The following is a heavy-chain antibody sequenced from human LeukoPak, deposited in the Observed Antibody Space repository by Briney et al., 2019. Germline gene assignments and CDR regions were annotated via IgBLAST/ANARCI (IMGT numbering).Heavy chain of an antibody. J-gene: IGHJ2*01. CDR2: ISAYNGNT. D-gene: IGHD3-10*01. CDR1: GYALTSYG. CDR3: ARDIRGYYYGSGSQAWYFDL. Sequence: GASVKVSCKASGYALTSYGISWVRQAPGQGLEWMGWISAYNGNTNYAQKLQGRVTMTTDTSTSTAYMELRSLRSDDTAVYYCARDIRGYYYGSGSQAWYFDLWGRGTLVTVSS. V-gene: IGHV1-18*01.